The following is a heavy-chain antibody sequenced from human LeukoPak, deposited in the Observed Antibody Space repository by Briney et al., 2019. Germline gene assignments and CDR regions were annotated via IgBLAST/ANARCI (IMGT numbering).Heavy chain of an antibody. D-gene: IGHD5/OR15-5a*01. J-gene: IGHJ4*02. CDR2: ISSDGSTT. CDR1: GFTFSTYW. Sequence: PGGSLRLSCAASGFTFSTYWVHCVRQAPGKGLVWVSRISSDGSTTNYADSVKGRFTISRDNAKNTVYLQMNSLRAEDTAVYYCAVFVDLVSTLDYWGQGTLVTVSP. V-gene: IGHV3-74*01. CDR3: AVFVDLVSTLDY.